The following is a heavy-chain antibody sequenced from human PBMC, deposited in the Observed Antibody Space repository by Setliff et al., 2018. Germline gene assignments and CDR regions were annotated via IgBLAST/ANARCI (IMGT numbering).Heavy chain of an antibody. CDR1: GFTFSTYR. Sequence: GGSLRLSCAASGFTFSTYRMHWVRQAPGKGLEWVAVIWGDGGTKYHADSVKGRFTISRDNSKNTLYLQMNSLRPEDTAIYYCARTCSGSGCYAGLESWGQGTPVTVSS. CDR3: ARTCSGSGCYAGLES. D-gene: IGHD2-15*01. V-gene: IGHV3-33*08. J-gene: IGHJ4*02. CDR2: IWGDGGTK.